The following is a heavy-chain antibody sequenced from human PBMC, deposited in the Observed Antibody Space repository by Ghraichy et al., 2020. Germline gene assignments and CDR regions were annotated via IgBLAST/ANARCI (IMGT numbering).Heavy chain of an antibody. CDR1: GASISSDKW. V-gene: IGHV4-4*02. CDR2: AHHWKNT. Sequence: SETLSLTCAVSGASISSDKWWTWVRQHPGKGREWIGEAHHWKNTNYRPSLTSRVTISIDKSTNEFSLKVTSVTAAATAVYYCARGGDWMLDNWGQGTLVTVSS. J-gene: IGHJ4*02. CDR3: ARGGDWMLDN. D-gene: IGHD2-21*02.